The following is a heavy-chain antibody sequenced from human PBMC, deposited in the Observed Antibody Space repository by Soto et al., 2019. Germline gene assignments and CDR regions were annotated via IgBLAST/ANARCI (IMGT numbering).Heavy chain of an antibody. V-gene: IGHV4-59*08. CDR2: IYYSGST. J-gene: IGHJ5*02. CDR3: ARQGVSYYLVADWIYT. CDR1: GGSISSYY. Sequence: SETLSLTCTVSGGSISSYYWSWIRQPPGKGLEWIGYIYYSGSTNYNPSLKSRVTISVDTSKNQFSLKLSSVTAADTAVYYCARQGVSYYLVADWIYTWGQGALVTVSA. D-gene: IGHD1-26*01.